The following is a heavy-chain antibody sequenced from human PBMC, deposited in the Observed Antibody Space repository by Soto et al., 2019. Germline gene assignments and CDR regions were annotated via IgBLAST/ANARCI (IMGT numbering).Heavy chain of an antibody. Sequence: SETLSLTCTVSGGSISSSSYYWGWIRQPPGKGLEWIGSIYYSGSTYYNPSLKSRVTISVDTSKNQFSLKLSSVTAADTAVYYCARRVSAAKSYDYYGMDVWGQGTTVT. CDR1: GGSISSSSYY. D-gene: IGHD2-2*01. CDR3: ARRVSAAKSYDYYGMDV. J-gene: IGHJ6*02. V-gene: IGHV4-39*01. CDR2: IYYSGST.